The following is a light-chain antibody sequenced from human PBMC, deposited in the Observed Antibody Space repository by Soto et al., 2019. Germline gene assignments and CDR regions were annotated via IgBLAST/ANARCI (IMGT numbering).Light chain of an antibody. Sequence: DIVMTQSPDSLAVSLGERATINCKSSQSVLYSSNNKNYLAWYQQKPGQPPKLFISWASTREAGVPDRFSGSGSGTDFTITISSLQAEDVAVYYCQQFYSAPWTFGQGTKVEIK. CDR2: WAS. J-gene: IGKJ1*01. V-gene: IGKV4-1*01. CDR1: QSVLYSSNNKNY. CDR3: QQFYSAPWT.